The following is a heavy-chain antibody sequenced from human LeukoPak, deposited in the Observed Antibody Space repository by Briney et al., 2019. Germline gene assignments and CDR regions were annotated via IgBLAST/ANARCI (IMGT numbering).Heavy chain of an antibody. CDR2: INHSGST. CDR3: ARDTLDYDFWSGLMDV. CDR1: GGSFSGYY. D-gene: IGHD3-3*01. J-gene: IGHJ6*02. V-gene: IGHV4-34*01. Sequence: SETLSLTCAVYGGSFSGYYWSWIRQPPGKGLEWIGGINHSGSTNYNPSLKSRVTISVDTSKNQFSLKLSSVTAADTAVYYCARDTLDYDFWSGLMDVWGQGTTVTVSS.